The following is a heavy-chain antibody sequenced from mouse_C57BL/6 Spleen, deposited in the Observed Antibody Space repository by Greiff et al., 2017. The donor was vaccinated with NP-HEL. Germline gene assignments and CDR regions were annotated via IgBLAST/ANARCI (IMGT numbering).Heavy chain of an antibody. D-gene: IGHD2-4*01. Sequence: DVQLQESGPGLVKPSQSLSLTCSVTGYSITSGYYWNWIRQFPGNKLEWMGYISYDGSNNYNPSLKNRISITRDTSKNQFFLKLNSVTTEDTATYYCARPYDYEDWYFDVWGTGTTVTVSS. CDR2: ISYDGSN. CDR3: ARPYDYEDWYFDV. J-gene: IGHJ1*03. V-gene: IGHV3-6*01. CDR1: GYSITSGYY.